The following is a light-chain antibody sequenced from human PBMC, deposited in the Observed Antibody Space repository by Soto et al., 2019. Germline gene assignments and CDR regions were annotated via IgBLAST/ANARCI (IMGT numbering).Light chain of an antibody. CDR2: EVS. J-gene: IGLJ1*01. CDR1: SSDVGGYTY. CDR3: SSYTSSSPYV. V-gene: IGLV2-14*01. Sequence: QSALTQPASVSGSPGPSITLSCTGTSSDVGGYTYVSWYQQHPGKAPKLMIYEVSNRPSGVSNRFSGSKSGNTASLTLSGLQAEDEADYYCSSYTSSSPYVFGTGTKLTVL.